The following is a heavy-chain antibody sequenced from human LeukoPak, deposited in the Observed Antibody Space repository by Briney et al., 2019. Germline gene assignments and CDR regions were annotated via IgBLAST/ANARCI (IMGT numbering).Heavy chain of an antibody. D-gene: IGHD3-3*01. Sequence: SGGSLRLSCAASGFTFSSYAMSWVRQAPGKGLEWVSAISGSGGSTYYADSVKGRFTISRDNSKNTLYLQMNSLRAEDTAVYYCAKDAVFGVVINYYYMDVWGKGTTVTVSS. CDR3: AKDAVFGVVINYYYMDV. CDR1: GFTFSSYA. V-gene: IGHV3-23*01. CDR2: ISGSGGST. J-gene: IGHJ6*03.